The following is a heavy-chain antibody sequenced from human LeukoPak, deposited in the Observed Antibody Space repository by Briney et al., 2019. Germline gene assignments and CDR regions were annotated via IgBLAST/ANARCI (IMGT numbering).Heavy chain of an antibody. Sequence: GGSLRLSCAASGFNFIDYSMDWVRQAPGKGLEWISYIGISSGNTKYADSVKGRFTISRDKARNSLYLQMNSLRVEDTAVYYCARDHRYAFDNWGHGTLVTVSS. V-gene: IGHV3-48*01. D-gene: IGHD5-12*01. J-gene: IGHJ4*01. CDR2: IGISSGNT. CDR1: GFNFIDYS. CDR3: ARDHRYAFDN.